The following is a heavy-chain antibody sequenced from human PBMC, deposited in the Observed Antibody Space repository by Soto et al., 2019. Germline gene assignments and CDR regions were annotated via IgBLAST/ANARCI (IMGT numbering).Heavy chain of an antibody. J-gene: IGHJ6*02. D-gene: IGHD3-9*01. Sequence: KPSETLSLTCTVSGGSISSYYWSWIRQPPGKGLEWIGYIYYSGSTNYNPSLKSRVTISVDTSKNQFSLKLSSVTAADTAVYYCARVLRYFDWLLTPPTYYGMDVWGQGTTVTVSS. CDR1: GGSISSYY. V-gene: IGHV4-59*01. CDR2: IYYSGST. CDR3: ARVLRYFDWLLTPPTYYGMDV.